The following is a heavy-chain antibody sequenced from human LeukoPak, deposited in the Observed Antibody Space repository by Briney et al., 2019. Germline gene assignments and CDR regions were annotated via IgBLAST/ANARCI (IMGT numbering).Heavy chain of an antibody. D-gene: IGHD4-17*01. CDR3: ARRVGTVTTLRAAFDI. Sequence: GGSLRLSCAASGFTVSSNYMSWVRQAPGKGLEWVSVIYSGGSTYYADSVKGRFTISRDNSKNTLYLQMNSLRAEDTAVYYCARRVGTVTTLRAAFDIWGQGTMVTVSS. CDR1: GFTVSSNY. CDR2: IYSGGST. V-gene: IGHV3-66*04. J-gene: IGHJ3*02.